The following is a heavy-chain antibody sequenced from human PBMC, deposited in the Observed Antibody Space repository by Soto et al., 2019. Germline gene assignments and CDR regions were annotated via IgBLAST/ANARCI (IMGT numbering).Heavy chain of an antibody. Sequence: RASVKVSCKASGYTFTGYYMHWVRQAPGQGLEWMGWINPNSGDTNYAQKFQGRVTMTRDTSISTAYMELSRLRSDDTAVYYCARFKRTDYDILTGYSDYWGQGTLVTVSS. D-gene: IGHD3-9*01. J-gene: IGHJ4*02. CDR1: GYTFTGYY. CDR2: INPNSGDT. V-gene: IGHV1-2*02. CDR3: ARFKRTDYDILTGYSDY.